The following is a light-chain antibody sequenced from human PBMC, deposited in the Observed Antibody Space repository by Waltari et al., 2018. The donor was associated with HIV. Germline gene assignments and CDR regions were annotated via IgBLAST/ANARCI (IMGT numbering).Light chain of an antibody. CDR1: SSDVGGYNY. V-gene: IGLV2-8*01. J-gene: IGLJ1*01. Sequence: QSALTQPPSASGSPGQSVTISCTGTSSDVGGYNYVSWYQQYPGRAPKLIIYEVSKRPSGVPDRCSGSKSGNTASLTVSGLQAEDEADYYCSSYAASNIFLYVFGTGTKVTVL. CDR2: EVS. CDR3: SSYAASNIFLYV.